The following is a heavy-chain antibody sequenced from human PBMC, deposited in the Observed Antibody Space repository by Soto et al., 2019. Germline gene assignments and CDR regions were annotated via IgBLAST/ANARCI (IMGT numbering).Heavy chain of an antibody. V-gene: IGHV3-7*01. CDR3: ARDRGYSSYDY. CDR1: GFTFSSSW. Sequence: EVQLVESGGGLVQPGGSLRLSCAASGFTFSSSWMNWVRQAPGKGLEWVAGIKEDGSGKYYVDIVKGRFTISRDNVENSLYLQMNSLRGEDSAVYFCARDRGYSSYDYWGLGTLVTVSS. D-gene: IGHD5-18*01. CDR2: IKEDGSGK. J-gene: IGHJ4*02.